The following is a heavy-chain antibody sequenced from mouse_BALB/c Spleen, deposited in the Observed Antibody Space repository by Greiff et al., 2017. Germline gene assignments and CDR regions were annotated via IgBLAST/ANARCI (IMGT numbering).Heavy chain of an antibody. D-gene: IGHD1-1*01. CDR3: ARHKDYGSSYLYYFDY. V-gene: IGHV5-9-3*01. CDR2: ISSGGSYT. J-gene: IGHJ2*01. Sequence: EVNVVESGGGLVKPGGSLKLSCAASGFTFSSYAMSWVRQTPEKRLEWVATISSGGSYTYYPDSVKGRFTISRDNAKNTLYLQMSSLRSEDTAMYYCARHKDYGSSYLYYFDYWGQGTTLTVSS. CDR1: GFTFSSYA.